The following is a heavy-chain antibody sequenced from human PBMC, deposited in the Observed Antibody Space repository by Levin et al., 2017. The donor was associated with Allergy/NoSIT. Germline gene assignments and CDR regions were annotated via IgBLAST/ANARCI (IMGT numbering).Heavy chain of an antibody. CDR3: ARISVVSASSRFDY. J-gene: IGHJ4*02. CDR2: INPYNGNT. Sequence: PGESLKISCKTSGYTFKPYGITWVRQAPGQGLEWMGWINPYNGNTNYAQTLQDRVTLTTDTSTTTAYMELRSLRSDDTAMYYCARISVVSASSRFDYWGQGTLVTVSS. D-gene: IGHD5/OR15-5a*01. V-gene: IGHV1-18*04. CDR1: GYTFKPYG.